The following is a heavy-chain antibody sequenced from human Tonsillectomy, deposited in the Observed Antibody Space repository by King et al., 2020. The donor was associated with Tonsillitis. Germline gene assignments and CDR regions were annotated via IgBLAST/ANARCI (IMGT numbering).Heavy chain of an antibody. CDR3: AKSSGSSSTRSFDY. J-gene: IGHJ4*02. D-gene: IGHD2-2*01. CDR2: ISGSGDST. CDR1: GFTFSSYA. V-gene: IGHV3-23*04. Sequence: VQLVESGGGLVQPGGSLRLSCAASGFTFSSYAMTWVRQAPGKGLDWVSDISGSGDSTYYADSVKGRFTISRDNSNNTLYLQMHSLTDEDTAVYFCAKSSGSSSTRSFDYWGQGTRVIVSS.